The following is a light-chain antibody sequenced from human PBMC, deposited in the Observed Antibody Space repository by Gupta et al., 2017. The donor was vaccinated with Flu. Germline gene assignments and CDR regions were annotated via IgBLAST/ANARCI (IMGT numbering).Light chain of an antibody. CDR3: QTSGALVV. CDR1: SGHRSYA. CDR2: IYSDGRH. V-gene: IGLV4-69*01. J-gene: IGLJ2*01. Sequence: SVKLTCTLSSGHRSYAIAWHQQQTKKGPRFLMKIYSDGRHTKGDAIPDRFSGSSSGAERYLTISSLQSEDEDDYYGQTSGALVVFGGGTKLTVL.